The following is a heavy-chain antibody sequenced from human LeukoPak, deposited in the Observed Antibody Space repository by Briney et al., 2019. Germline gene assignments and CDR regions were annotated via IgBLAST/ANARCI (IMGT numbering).Heavy chain of an antibody. CDR1: GFTFSRYG. CDR3: SKSFWSGYAVNYYYYGMDV. J-gene: IGHJ6*02. Sequence: GGSLRLSCAPSGFTFSRYGMHWVRQPPGKGLEWVAVISYDGSNKYYEDSVKGRITISRDNSKNTLYLQMNSLRAEDTAVYYCSKSFWSGYAVNYYYYGMDVWGQGTTVTVSS. CDR2: ISYDGSNK. V-gene: IGHV3-30*18. D-gene: IGHD3-3*01.